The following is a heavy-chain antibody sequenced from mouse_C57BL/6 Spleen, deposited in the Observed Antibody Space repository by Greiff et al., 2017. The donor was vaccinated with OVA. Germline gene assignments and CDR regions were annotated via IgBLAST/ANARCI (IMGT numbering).Heavy chain of an antibody. V-gene: IGHV5-17*01. Sequence: EVNVVESGGGLVKPGGSLKLSCAASGFTFSDYGMHWVRQAPEKGLEWVAYISSGSSTIYYADTVKGRFTISRDNAKNTLFLQMTSLRSEDTAMCYCARPHYVGAMDYWGQGTSVTVSS. CDR1: GFTFSDYG. D-gene: IGHD1-1*01. CDR2: ISSGSSTI. J-gene: IGHJ4*01. CDR3: ARPHYVGAMDY.